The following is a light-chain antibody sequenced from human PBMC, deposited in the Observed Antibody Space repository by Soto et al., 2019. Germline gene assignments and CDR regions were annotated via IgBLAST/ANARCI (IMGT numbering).Light chain of an antibody. CDR3: QQYMSSVT. J-gene: IGKJ1*01. CDR1: QSVDTTF. Sequence: EIVLTQSPGSLSLSPGQRATLSCRASQSVDTTFFAWYQKKPGQAPRLLIYGASKRAKGITDRFSGSGSATDITLIISRLEPKDFAEYYCQQYMSSVTFGQGTKVESK. CDR2: GAS. V-gene: IGKV3-20*01.